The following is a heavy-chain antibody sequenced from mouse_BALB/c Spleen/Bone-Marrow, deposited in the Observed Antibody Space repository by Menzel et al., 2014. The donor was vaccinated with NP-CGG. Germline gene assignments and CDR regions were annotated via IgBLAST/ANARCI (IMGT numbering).Heavy chain of an antibody. Sequence: EVKLVESGGGLVQPGSSLRLSCATSGFTFTDYYMNWVRQPPGKALEWLGFIRNKANGYTTEFSASVKGRFTISRDNPQSILYLQMNTLRAEDSATYYCARYDGYSDNAMDYWGQGTSVTVPS. V-gene: IGHV7-3*02. CDR1: GFTFTDYY. J-gene: IGHJ4*01. CDR2: IRNKANGYTT. D-gene: IGHD2-3*01. CDR3: ARYDGYSDNAMDY.